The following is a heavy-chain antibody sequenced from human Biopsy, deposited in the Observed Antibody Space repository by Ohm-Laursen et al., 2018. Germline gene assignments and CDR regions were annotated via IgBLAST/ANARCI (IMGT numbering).Heavy chain of an antibody. V-gene: IGHV1-18*01. J-gene: IGHJ4*02. D-gene: IGHD2/OR15-2a*01. CDR3: ARVFCTSTTCYGLLDN. CDR1: GYTLTSYD. CDR2: ISPYNDKT. Sequence: ASAKASCKASGYTLTSYDISWVRQAPGQGLEWMGWISPYNDKTSYPPKLQDRVTMTADTSTNTAHMELRSLRSDDTAVYYCARVFCTSTTCYGLLDNWGQGTVVTVSS.